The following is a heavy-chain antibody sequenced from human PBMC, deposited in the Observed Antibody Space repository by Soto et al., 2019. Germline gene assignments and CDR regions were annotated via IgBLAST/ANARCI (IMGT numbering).Heavy chain of an antibody. CDR3: ARALDSSTWYGDFDS. CDR2: IYYSGST. Sequence: TSETLSLTCTVSGASISSADHYWSWVRQPPGKGLEWIGYIYYSGSTYYSPSLKSRVSISVDTSKNHFSLRVNSVTAADTAVYYCARALDSSTWYGDFDSWGQGTLVTVSS. CDR1: GASISSADHY. V-gene: IGHV4-30-4*01. J-gene: IGHJ4*02. D-gene: IGHD6-13*01.